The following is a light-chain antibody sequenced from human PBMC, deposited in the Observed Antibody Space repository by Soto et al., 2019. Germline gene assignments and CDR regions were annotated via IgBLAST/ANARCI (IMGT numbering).Light chain of an antibody. CDR2: EVS. J-gene: IGLJ1*01. CDR1: SGDVGVYKF. Sequence: QSALTQPASVSGSPGQSITISCTGTSGDVGVYKFVSRYQQHPGKAPKLIIYEVSNRPSGVSSRFSGSMSGNTASLTISGLQAEDEADYYCGSYTGTIYVFGTGTKVTVL. V-gene: IGLV2-14*01. CDR3: GSYTGTIYV.